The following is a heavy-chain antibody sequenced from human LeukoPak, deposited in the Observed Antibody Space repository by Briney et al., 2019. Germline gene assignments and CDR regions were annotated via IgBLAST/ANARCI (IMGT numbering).Heavy chain of an antibody. D-gene: IGHD2-15*01. J-gene: IGHJ4*02. CDR2: ISYEGSNK. V-gene: IGHV3-30*04. CDR1: GFTFSSHA. CDR3: ARDSGSN. Sequence: PGGSLRLFCAASGFTFSSHAMQWARQAPGKAREGGAVISYEGSNKYYADSVKGRFTISRDNSKNTLYLQMNSLRAEATAVYYCARDSGSNWGQGTLVTVSS.